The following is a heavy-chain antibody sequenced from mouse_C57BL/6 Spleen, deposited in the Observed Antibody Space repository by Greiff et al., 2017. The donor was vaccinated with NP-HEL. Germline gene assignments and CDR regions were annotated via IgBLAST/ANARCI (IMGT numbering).Heavy chain of an antibody. J-gene: IGHJ2*01. CDR2: IYPGDGDT. D-gene: IGHD5-5*01. CDR1: GYAFSSYW. CDR3: ARTAYLYCDY. V-gene: IGHV1-80*01. Sequence: VKLQESGAELVKPGASVKISCKASGYAFSSYWMNWVKQRPGKGLEWIGQIYPGDGDTNYNGKFKGKATLTADKSSSTAYMQLSSLTSEDSAVYFCARTAYLYCDYWGQGTTLTVSS.